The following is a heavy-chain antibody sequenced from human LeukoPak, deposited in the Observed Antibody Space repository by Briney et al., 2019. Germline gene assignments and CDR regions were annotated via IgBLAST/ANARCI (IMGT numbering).Heavy chain of an antibody. J-gene: IGHJ4*02. CDR1: GFTFSSYA. Sequence: TGGSLRLSCAASGFTFSSYAMHWVRQAPGKGLEWVAVISYDGSNKYYVDSVRGRFTISRDNSKNTLYLQMDSLRAEDTAVYYCARLRSYYDSSGYDYWGQGTLVTVSS. D-gene: IGHD3-22*01. CDR2: ISYDGSNK. V-gene: IGHV3-30-3*01. CDR3: ARLRSYYDSSGYDY.